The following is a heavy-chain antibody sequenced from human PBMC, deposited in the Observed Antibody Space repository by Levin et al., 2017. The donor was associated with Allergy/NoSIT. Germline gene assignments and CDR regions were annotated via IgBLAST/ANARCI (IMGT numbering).Heavy chain of an antibody. V-gene: IGHV3-30*04. D-gene: IGHD6-25*01. CDR1: GFTFTSYA. CDR3: ASQRVYYFAF. Sequence: GGSLRLSCAASGFTFTSYAMHWVRQAPGKGLEWVALVSYDGRNEYYADSVKGRFTISRDNSKNTLSLQMNSLRAEDTAVYYCASQRVYYFAFWGRGTLVTVSS. CDR2: VSYDGRNE. J-gene: IGHJ4*02.